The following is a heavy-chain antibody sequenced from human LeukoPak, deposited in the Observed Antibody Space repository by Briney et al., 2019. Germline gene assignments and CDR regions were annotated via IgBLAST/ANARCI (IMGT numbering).Heavy chain of an antibody. CDR1: GYSFPTYW. CDR2: IYPGHSET. Sequence: GESMKISCKGSGYSFPTYWIGWVRQMPGKRLELMGIIYPGHSETRYSPSFQGQVTISADKSISTAYLQWSRLKASDTAMYYCARKSRADYWGQGTLVTVSS. V-gene: IGHV5-51*01. J-gene: IGHJ4*02. CDR3: ARKSRADY.